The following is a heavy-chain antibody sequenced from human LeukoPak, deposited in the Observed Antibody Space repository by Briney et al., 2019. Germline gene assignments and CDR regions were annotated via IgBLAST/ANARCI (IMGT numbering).Heavy chain of an antibody. D-gene: IGHD3-10*01. Sequence: SETLSLTCTVSGGSISSSSYYWGWIRQPPGKGLEWIGSIYYSGSTYYNPSLKSRVTISVDTSKNQFSLKLSSATAADTAVYYCARFGGPGDAGYYFDYWGQGTLVTVSS. V-gene: IGHV4-39*01. CDR1: GGSISSSSYY. J-gene: IGHJ4*02. CDR2: IYYSGST. CDR3: ARFGGPGDAGYYFDY.